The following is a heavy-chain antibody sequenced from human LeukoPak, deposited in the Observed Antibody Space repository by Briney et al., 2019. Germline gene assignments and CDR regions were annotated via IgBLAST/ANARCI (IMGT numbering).Heavy chain of an antibody. J-gene: IGHJ3*02. CDR2: INPNSGGT. V-gene: IGHV1-2*02. CDR1: GYTFTGYY. CDR3: ARDITGTTTDDAFDI. D-gene: IGHD1-7*01. Sequence: GASVKVSCKASGYTFTGYYMHWVRRAPGQGLEWMGWINPNSGGTNYAQKFQGRVTMTRDTSISTAYMELSRLRSDDTAVYYCARDITGTTTDDAFDIWGQGTMVTVSS.